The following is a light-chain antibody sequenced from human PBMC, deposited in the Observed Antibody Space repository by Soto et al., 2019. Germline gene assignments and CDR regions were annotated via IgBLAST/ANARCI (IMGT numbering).Light chain of an antibody. V-gene: IGKV3-20*01. CDR2: DVS. CDR3: HQYQTSPWT. Sequence: TQSPPTLSASVGARVTITCRASQSLANSRLAWYRQKPGQAPRLLIYDVSRRATGIPDRFSGSGSGTDFTLSISRLEPEDFAVYFCHQYQTSPWTFGRGTKVDIK. CDR1: QSLANSR. J-gene: IGKJ1*01.